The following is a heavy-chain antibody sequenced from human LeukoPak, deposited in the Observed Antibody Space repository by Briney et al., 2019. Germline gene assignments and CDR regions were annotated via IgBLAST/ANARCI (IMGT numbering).Heavy chain of an antibody. V-gene: IGHV3-73*01. CDR2: IGNKVSNYAT. J-gene: IGHJ4*02. D-gene: IGHD3-3*01. CDR3: AGNYDSWTGLNY. CDR1: GFTFSGSA. Sequence: PGGSLRLSCGASGFTFSGSAMHWVRQASGKGLEWVGHIGNKVSNYATEYAASLRGRSTISRGDSKDAAYLQVNSLKTEDTAVYYCAGNYDSWTGLNYWGQGTLVTVSS.